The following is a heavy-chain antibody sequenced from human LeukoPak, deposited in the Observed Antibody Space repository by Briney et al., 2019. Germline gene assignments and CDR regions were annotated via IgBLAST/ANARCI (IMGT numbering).Heavy chain of an antibody. CDR3: ARRDRRYYYYGMDV. D-gene: IGHD3-16*02. CDR2: IKQDGSEK. Sequence: PGGSLRLSCAASGFTFSSYWMSWVRQAPGKGLEWVANIKQDGSEKYYVDSVKGRFTISRDNAKNSLYLQMNSLRAEDTAVYYCARRDRRYYYYGMDVWGQATTVTVSS. V-gene: IGHV3-7*01. CDR1: GFTFSSYW. J-gene: IGHJ6*02.